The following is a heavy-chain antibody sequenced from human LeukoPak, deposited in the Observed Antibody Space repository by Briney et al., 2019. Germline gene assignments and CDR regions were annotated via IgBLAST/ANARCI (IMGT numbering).Heavy chain of an antibody. Sequence: PGGSLRLSCAASGFTFSNYWMSWVRHTPGKGLEWVANIKEDGSDKYYVDSVKGRFTISRDNAKNSLYLQMNSLRAEDTAVYYCANGAAAGTPTIGDYWGQGTLVTVSS. V-gene: IGHV3-7*01. D-gene: IGHD6-13*01. CDR3: ANGAAAGTPTIGDY. CDR2: IKEDGSDK. CDR1: GFTFSNYW. J-gene: IGHJ4*02.